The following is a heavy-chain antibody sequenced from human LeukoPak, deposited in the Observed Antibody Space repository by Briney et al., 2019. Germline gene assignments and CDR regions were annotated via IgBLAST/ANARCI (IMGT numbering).Heavy chain of an antibody. J-gene: IGHJ4*02. CDR2: IWYDGSNK. V-gene: IGHV3-33*08. D-gene: IGHD6-19*01. CDR1: GFTFSNYG. Sequence: GGSLRLSCAASGFTFSNYGMHWVRQAPGKGLEWVAVIWYDGSNKYYADSVKGRFTISRDNSKNTLYLQMNSLRVEDTAVYYCARPRVHSSGWYYYFDYWGQGTLVTVSS. CDR3: ARPRVHSSGWYYYFDY.